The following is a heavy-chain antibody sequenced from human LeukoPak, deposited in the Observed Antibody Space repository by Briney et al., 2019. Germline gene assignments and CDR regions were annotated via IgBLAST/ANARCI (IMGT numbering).Heavy chain of an antibody. Sequence: ASVKVSCKPSGYSFTGYYMHWVRQAPGQGLEWMGWINPNSGGTNFAQKFQGRVTMTRDTSISTAFMELSRLTSDDTAVYYCARGSDLTGTNPKGLLWGQGTLVTVSS. CDR3: ARGSDLTGTNPKGLL. J-gene: IGHJ4*02. CDR1: GYSFTGYY. V-gene: IGHV1-2*02. D-gene: IGHD1-7*01. CDR2: INPNSGGT.